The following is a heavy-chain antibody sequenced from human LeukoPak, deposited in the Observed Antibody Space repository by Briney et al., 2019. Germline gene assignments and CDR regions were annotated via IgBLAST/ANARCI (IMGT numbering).Heavy chain of an antibody. CDR2: IYYSGST. Sequence: SETLSLTCTVSGGSISSSSYYWGWIRQPPGTGLEWIGSIYYSGSTYYNPSLKSRVTISVDTSKNQFSLKLSSVTAADTAVYYCARPMNHYDSSGYYYLGTFDVWGQGTMVTVSS. J-gene: IGHJ3*01. D-gene: IGHD3-22*01. CDR1: GGSISSSSYY. CDR3: ARPMNHYDSSGYYYLGTFDV. V-gene: IGHV4-39*01.